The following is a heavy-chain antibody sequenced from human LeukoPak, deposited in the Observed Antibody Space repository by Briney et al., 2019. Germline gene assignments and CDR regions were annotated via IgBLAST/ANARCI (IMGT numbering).Heavy chain of an antibody. J-gene: IGHJ4*02. CDR1: EYSFTSYW. D-gene: IGHD3-9*01. CDR3: ARASYYDILTGYY. Sequence: GESLKISCKGSEYSFTSYWIGRVRQMPGKGLEWMGIIYPGDSDTRYSPSFQGQVTISADKSISTAYLQWSSLKASDTAMYYCARASYYDILTGYYWGQGTLVTVSS. V-gene: IGHV5-51*01. CDR2: IYPGDSDT.